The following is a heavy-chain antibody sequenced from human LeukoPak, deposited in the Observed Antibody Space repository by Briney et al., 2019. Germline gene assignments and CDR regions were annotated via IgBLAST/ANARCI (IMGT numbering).Heavy chain of an antibody. J-gene: IGHJ4*02. CDR2: ISSNGGST. CDR3: VKDRHFYYGSGSLLEY. Sequence: GGSLRLSCSASGFTLSSYAMHWVRQAPGKGLEYVSVISSNGGSTNYADSVKGRFTISRGNSKNTLYLQMSSLRAEDTAVYYCVKDRHFYYGSGSLLEYWGQGTLVTVSS. V-gene: IGHV3-64D*06. CDR1: GFTLSSYA. D-gene: IGHD3-10*01.